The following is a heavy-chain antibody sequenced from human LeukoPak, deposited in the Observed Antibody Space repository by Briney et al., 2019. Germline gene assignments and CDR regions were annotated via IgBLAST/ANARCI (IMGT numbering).Heavy chain of an antibody. CDR3: AREGWIMITFGGVFNWFDP. J-gene: IGHJ5*02. Sequence: ASVKVSCKASGYTFTSYVMNWVRQAPGQGLEWMGWINTNTGNPTYAQGFTGRFVLSLDTSVSTAYLQISSLKAEDTAVYYCAREGWIMITFGGVFNWFDPWGQGTLVTVSS. CDR1: GYTFTSYV. CDR2: INTNTGNP. D-gene: IGHD3-16*01. V-gene: IGHV7-4-1*02.